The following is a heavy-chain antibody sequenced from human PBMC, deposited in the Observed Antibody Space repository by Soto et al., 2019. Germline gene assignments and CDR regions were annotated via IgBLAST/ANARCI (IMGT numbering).Heavy chain of an antibody. CDR3: AHRESLLVDQNCFDP. D-gene: IGHD1-26*01. J-gene: IGHJ5*02. CDR2: IYWNDDK. Sequence: SGPTLVNPTQTLTLTCTFSGFSLSSSGVGVGWIRQPPGKALEWLALIYWNDDKRYSPSLKSRLTITKDTSKNQVVLTMTNMDPVDTATYFCAHRESLLVDQNCFDPWGQGTLVTFSS. V-gene: IGHV2-5*01. CDR1: GFSLSSSGVG.